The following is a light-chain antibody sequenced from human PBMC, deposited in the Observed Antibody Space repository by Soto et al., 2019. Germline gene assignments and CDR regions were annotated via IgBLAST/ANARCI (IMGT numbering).Light chain of an antibody. CDR1: QSITTW. J-gene: IGKJ4*01. V-gene: IGKV1-5*01. CDR2: DAS. CDR3: QQYKSYSLT. Sequence: DIQLNQSPSTLSASVGDRVVITCRASQSITTWLAWYQQKPGKAPKLLIYDASGLESGVPSRFSGSGLGTEFTLTISSLQPDDFATYYCQQYKSYSLTFGGGTKVDI.